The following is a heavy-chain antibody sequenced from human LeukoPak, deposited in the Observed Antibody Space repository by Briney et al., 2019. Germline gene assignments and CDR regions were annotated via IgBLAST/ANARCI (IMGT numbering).Heavy chain of an antibody. V-gene: IGHV3-15*01. CDR3: STAPGSISSQGTPFDY. Sequence: GGSLRLSCAASGFIFNNAWMSWVRQAPGKGLEWVGRIKSKADGGTTDFAAPVRGRFTISRDDSKTTLFLQMNSLKSEDTAVYHCSTAPGSISSQGTPFDYWGQGTLVTVSS. CDR2: IKSKADGGTT. J-gene: IGHJ4*02. CDR1: GFIFNNAW. D-gene: IGHD3-10*01.